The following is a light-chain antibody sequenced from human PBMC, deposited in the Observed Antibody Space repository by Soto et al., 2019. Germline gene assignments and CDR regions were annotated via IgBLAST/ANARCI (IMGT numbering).Light chain of an antibody. CDR1: QSLFFGATNKNY. CDR3: QQYYTTPYT. V-gene: IGKV4-1*01. J-gene: IGKJ2*01. CDR2: WAS. Sequence: DIVMTQSPDSLAVSLGERATINCKSSQSLFFGATNKNYLAWYQQRPGQPPKLLIYWASTRESGVPDRFSGSGSGTDFTLTISSLQAEDVTLYYCQQYYTTPYTFGQGTKVDIK.